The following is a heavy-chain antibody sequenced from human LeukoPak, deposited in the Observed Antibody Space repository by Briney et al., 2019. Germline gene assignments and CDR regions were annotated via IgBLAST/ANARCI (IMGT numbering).Heavy chain of an antibody. J-gene: IGHJ4*02. CDR1: GFTFSSYS. Sequence: GGSLRLSCAASGFTFSSYSMSWVRQAPGKGLEWVSSISGSGGRIDYADSVKGRFTISRDNSKNTLSLQMNSLTAEDTAVYYCAKNPRLEGWIYFDSWGQGILVTVSS. V-gene: IGHV3-23*01. D-gene: IGHD1-1*01. CDR2: ISGSGGRI. CDR3: AKNPRLEGWIYFDS.